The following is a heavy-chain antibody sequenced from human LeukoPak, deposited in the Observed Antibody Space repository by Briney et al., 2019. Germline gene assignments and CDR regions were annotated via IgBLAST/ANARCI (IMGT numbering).Heavy chain of an antibody. Sequence: PSETLSLTCAVYGGSFSGYYWSWIRQPPGKGLEWIGYIYYSGSTNYNPSLKSRVTISVDTSKNQFSLKLSSVTAADTAVYYCARQNYDILTGYHNWFDPWGQGTLVTVSS. CDR3: ARQNYDILTGYHNWFDP. CDR1: GGSFSGYY. CDR2: IYYSGST. D-gene: IGHD3-9*01. J-gene: IGHJ5*02. V-gene: IGHV4-59*01.